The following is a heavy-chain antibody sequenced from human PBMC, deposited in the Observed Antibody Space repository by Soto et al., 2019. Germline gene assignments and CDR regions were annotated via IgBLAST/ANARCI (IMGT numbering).Heavy chain of an antibody. J-gene: IGHJ6*02. CDR1: GFTFDDYA. D-gene: IGHD1-26*01. CDR3: AKGAAGATQHYYYYGMDV. CDR2: ISWNSGSI. V-gene: IGHV3-9*01. Sequence: QSGGSLRLSCAASGFTFDDYAMHWVRQAPGKGLEWVSGISWNSGSIGYADSVKGRFTISRDNAKNSLYLQMNSLRAEDTALYYCAKGAAGATQHYYYYGMDVWGQGTTVTVSS.